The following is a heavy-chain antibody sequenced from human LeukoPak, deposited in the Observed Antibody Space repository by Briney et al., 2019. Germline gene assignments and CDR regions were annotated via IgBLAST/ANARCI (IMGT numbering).Heavy chain of an antibody. D-gene: IGHD3-3*01. CDR3: ARDLLEQHLDY. V-gene: IGHV1-2*02. CDR2: INPNSGGT. Sequence: ASVSVSYKASGYTFTVYYMHWVRQAPGQGLEGMGWINPNSGGTNYAQKFQGRVTMTRDISTSTVYMELSSLRSEDTAVYYCARDLLEQHLDYWGQGTLVTVSS. J-gene: IGHJ4*02. CDR1: GYTFTVYY.